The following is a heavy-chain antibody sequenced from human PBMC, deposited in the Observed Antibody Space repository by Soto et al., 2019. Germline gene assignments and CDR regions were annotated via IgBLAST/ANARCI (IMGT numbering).Heavy chain of an antibody. CDR3: ARSLYYDFWSGYSDAFDI. CDR1: GGSISSYY. V-gene: IGHV4-59*01. J-gene: IGHJ3*02. CDR2: IYYSGST. Sequence: SETLSLTCTVSGGSISSYYWSWIRQPPGKGLEWIGYIYYSGSTNYNPSLKSRVIISVGTSKIQFSLKLSSVTAADTAVYYCARSLYYDFWSGYSDAFDIWGQGTMVTVS. D-gene: IGHD3-3*01.